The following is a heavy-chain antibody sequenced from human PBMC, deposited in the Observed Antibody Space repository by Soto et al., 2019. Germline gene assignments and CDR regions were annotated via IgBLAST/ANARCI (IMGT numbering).Heavy chain of an antibody. J-gene: IGHJ4*02. CDR2: INTLSGDT. V-gene: IGHV1-2*02. Sequence: QVQLVQSGAEVKKPGASVKVSCKASGYTFSGYYMHWVRQAPGQGLEWMGWINTLSGDTSFPQKFQGRLAMTRDTSIDTAFMEMSRLTSDDTAIYYCARFLLKVILPLGYWGQGTLVSVSS. D-gene: IGHD3-3*02. CDR1: GYTFSGYY. CDR3: ARFLLKVILPLGY.